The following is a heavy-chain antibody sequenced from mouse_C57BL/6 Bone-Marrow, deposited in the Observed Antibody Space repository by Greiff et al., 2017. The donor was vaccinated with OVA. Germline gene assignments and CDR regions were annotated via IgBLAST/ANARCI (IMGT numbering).Heavy chain of an antibody. CDR3: ARRGWRDY. Sequence: EVQLMESGGDLVKPGGSLKLSCAASGFTFSSYGMTWVRQTPDKRLEWVATISSGGCYTYYPDSVKGRFTISRDNAKNTLYLQKSSLKSEDTAMYYCARRGWRDYWGQGTTLTVSS. V-gene: IGHV5-6*01. J-gene: IGHJ2*01. CDR1: GFTFSSYG. CDR2: ISSGGCYT.